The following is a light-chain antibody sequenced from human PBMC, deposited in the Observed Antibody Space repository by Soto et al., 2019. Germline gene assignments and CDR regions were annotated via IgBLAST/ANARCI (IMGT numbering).Light chain of an antibody. CDR2: GNS. CDR1: SSNIGAHYD. V-gene: IGLV1-40*01. J-gene: IGLJ1*01. Sequence: QSALTQLPSVSGAPGQRVTISCTGSSSNIGAHYDVHWYQQLPGTAPKLLIYGNSNRPSGVPDRFSGSKSGTSASLAITGLQAEDEADYYCQSYDNSLSVYVFGTGTKVTVL. CDR3: QSYDNSLSVYV.